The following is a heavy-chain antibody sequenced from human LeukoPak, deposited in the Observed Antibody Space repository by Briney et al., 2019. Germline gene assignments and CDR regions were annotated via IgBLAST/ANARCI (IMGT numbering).Heavy chain of an antibody. Sequence: GASVKVSCKASGYTFTGYYMHWVRQAPGQGLEWMGWINPNSGGTNYAQKFQGWVTMTRDTSISTAYMELSRLRSDDTAVYYCARGGDCGGDCYSHRNYYYYGMDVWGQGTTVTVSS. V-gene: IGHV1-2*04. CDR3: ARGGDCGGDCYSHRNYYYYGMDV. J-gene: IGHJ6*02. D-gene: IGHD2-21*02. CDR2: INPNSGGT. CDR1: GYTFTGYY.